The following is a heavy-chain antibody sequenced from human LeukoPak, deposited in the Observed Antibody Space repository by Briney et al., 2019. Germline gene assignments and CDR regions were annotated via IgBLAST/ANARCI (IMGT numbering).Heavy chain of an antibody. V-gene: IGHV3-23*01. CDR3: AKGLSYYDSSGYYGYNY. CDR1: GFTFSSYA. D-gene: IGHD3-22*01. Sequence: SGGSLRLSCAASGFTFSSYAMSWVRQAPGKGLEWVSATSGSGGSTYYADSVKGRFTISRDNSKNTLYLQMNSLRAEDTAVYYCAKGLSYYDSSGYYGYNYWGQGTLVTVSS. J-gene: IGHJ4*02. CDR2: TSGSGGST.